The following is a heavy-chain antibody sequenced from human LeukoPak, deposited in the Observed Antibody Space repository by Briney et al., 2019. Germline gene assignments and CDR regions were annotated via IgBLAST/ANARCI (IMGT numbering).Heavy chain of an antibody. V-gene: IGHV3-30*18. CDR3: AKDEVDI. CDR1: GFTFSSYG. Sequence: GGSLRLSCAASGFTFSSYGMHWVRQAPGKGLEWVAVISYDGSNKYYADSVKGRFTISRDNSKNTLYLQMNSLRAEDTAVYYCAKDEVDIWGQGTMVTVSS. J-gene: IGHJ3*02. CDR2: ISYDGSNK.